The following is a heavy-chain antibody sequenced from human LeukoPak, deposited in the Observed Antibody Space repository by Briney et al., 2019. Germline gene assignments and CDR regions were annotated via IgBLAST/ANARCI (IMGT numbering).Heavy chain of an antibody. Sequence: GGSLRLSCAASGFTFASYAMRWVRQAPGKGLEWVSSITNNGDTTYYADSVKGRFTISRDNSRNTLYLQMNSLRAEDTALYYCADSNYWYPVDYWGQGTLVTVSS. J-gene: IGHJ4*02. D-gene: IGHD4-11*01. CDR1: GFTFASYA. CDR3: ADSNYWYPVDY. CDR2: ITNNGDTT. V-gene: IGHV3-23*01.